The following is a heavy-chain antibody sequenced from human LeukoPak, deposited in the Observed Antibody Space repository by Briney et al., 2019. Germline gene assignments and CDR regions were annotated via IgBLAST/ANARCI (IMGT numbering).Heavy chain of an antibody. CDR1: GFTFSSYG. CDR2: ISYGGSNK. CDR3: ANLPRDGSNYYAFDI. Sequence: GGSLRLSCAASGFTFSSYGMHWVRQAPGKGLEWVAVISYGGSNKYYADSVKGRFTISRDNSKNTLYLQMNSLRAEDTAVYYCANLPRDGSNYYAFDIWGQGTMVTVSS. J-gene: IGHJ3*02. D-gene: IGHD5-12*01. V-gene: IGHV3-30*18.